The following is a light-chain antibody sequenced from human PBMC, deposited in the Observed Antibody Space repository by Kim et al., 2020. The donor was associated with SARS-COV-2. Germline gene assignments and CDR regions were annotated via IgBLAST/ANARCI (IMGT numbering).Light chain of an antibody. CDR2: TAS. Sequence: DIQMTQSPSTLSASVGDRVTITCRASQSISTYLAWYQQKPGKAPKLLIYTASSLESGVPSRFRGSGSGTEFTLTISSLQPDDFATYYCQQYNSYPITFGHGTRLEIK. J-gene: IGKJ5*01. CDR3: QQYNSYPIT. V-gene: IGKV1-5*03. CDR1: QSISTY.